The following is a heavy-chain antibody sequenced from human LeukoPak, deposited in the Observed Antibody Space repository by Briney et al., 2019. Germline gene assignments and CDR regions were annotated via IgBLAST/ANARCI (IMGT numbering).Heavy chain of an antibody. CDR3: ARDLGSIAAAGSFDY. CDR2: IYSGGST. CDR1: GFTVSSNY. Sequence: PGGSLRLSCAASGFTVSSNYMSWVRQAPGKGLEWVSVIYSGGSTYYADSVKGRFTISRDNSKNTLYLQMNSLRAEDTAVYYCARDLGSIAAAGSFDYWGQGTLVTVSS. J-gene: IGHJ4*02. V-gene: IGHV3-53*01. D-gene: IGHD6-25*01.